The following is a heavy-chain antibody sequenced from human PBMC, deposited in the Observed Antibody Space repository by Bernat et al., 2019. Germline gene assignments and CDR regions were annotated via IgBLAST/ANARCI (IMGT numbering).Heavy chain of an antibody. D-gene: IGHD3-3*01. J-gene: IGHJ4*02. V-gene: IGHV3-15*01. CDR3: TTSDYDFWSGYWDY. Sequence: EVQLVESGGGLVKPGGSLRLSCAASGFTFSNAWMSWVRQAPGKGLEWVGRIKSKTDGGTTDYAAPVKGRFTISRDDSKNTLYLQMNSLKTEDTAVYYCTTSDYDFWSGYWDYWDQGTLVTVSS. CDR2: IKSKTDGGTT. CDR1: GFTFSNAW.